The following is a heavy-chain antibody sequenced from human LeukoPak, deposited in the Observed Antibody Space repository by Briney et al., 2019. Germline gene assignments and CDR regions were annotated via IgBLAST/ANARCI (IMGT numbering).Heavy chain of an antibody. Sequence: ASVKVSCKVSGYTLTELSMHWVRQTPGKGLEWMGGFDPEDGETIYAQKFQGRVTMTEDTSTDTAYMELSSLRSEDTAVYYCATLDSSGYYFNFDYWGQGTLVTVSS. CDR1: GYTLTELS. J-gene: IGHJ4*02. D-gene: IGHD3-22*01. V-gene: IGHV1-24*01. CDR3: ATLDSSGYYFNFDY. CDR2: FDPEDGET.